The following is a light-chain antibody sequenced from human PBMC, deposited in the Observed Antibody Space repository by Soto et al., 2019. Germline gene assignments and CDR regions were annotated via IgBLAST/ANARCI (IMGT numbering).Light chain of an antibody. J-gene: IGKJ1*01. CDR2: DAS. V-gene: IGKV1-5*01. Sequence: DIQMTQSPSTLSASVGDRVTITCRASQTIHSFLAWYQQKAGKAPKLLIYDASNLESGVPSRFSGSGSGTKFTLTVSSLQPDDFATFYCQQFHSFPWTFGQGTKVEI. CDR3: QQFHSFPWT. CDR1: QTIHSF.